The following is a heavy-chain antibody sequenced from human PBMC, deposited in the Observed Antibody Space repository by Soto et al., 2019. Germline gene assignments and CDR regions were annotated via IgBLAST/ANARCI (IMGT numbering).Heavy chain of an antibody. Sequence: SVKASCKASGYTFTSYGISWVGKAPGQGLEWVGWISAYNGNTNYAQKLQGRVTMTTDTSTSTAYMELRSLRSDDTAVYYCARVYVISGYASTVGWFDPWGQGTLVTV. CDR1: GYTFTSYG. V-gene: IGHV1-18*01. CDR2: ISAYNGNT. D-gene: IGHD3-22*01. CDR3: ARVYVISGYASTVGWFDP. J-gene: IGHJ5*02.